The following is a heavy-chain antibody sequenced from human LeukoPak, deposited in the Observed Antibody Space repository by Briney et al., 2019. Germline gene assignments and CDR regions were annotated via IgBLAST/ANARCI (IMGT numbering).Heavy chain of an antibody. CDR1: GFTFGDYA. CDR3: TRASGFWGSYRYRATDH. CDR2: IRSKAYGGTT. D-gene: IGHD3-16*02. Sequence: GGSLRLSCTASGFTFGDYAMSWFRQAPGKGLEWVGFIRSKAYGGTTEYAASVKGRFTISRDDSKSIAYLQMNSLKTEDTAVYYCTRASGFWGSYRYRATDHWGQGTLVTVSS. J-gene: IGHJ4*02. V-gene: IGHV3-49*03.